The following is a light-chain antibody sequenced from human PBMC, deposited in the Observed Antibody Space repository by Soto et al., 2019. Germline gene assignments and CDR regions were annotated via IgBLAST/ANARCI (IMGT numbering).Light chain of an antibody. CDR1: QSVGSG. J-gene: IGKJ2*01. Sequence: EIVMTQSPATLSVSPGERATLSCRASQSVGSGLSWYQQKPGQAPRLLIYGASTRATGIPARFSGSGSGTEFTLTISSLQSEDYAVYYSQQYNNWPPYTFGQGTKVDIK. CDR3: QQYNNWPPYT. V-gene: IGKV3-15*01. CDR2: GAS.